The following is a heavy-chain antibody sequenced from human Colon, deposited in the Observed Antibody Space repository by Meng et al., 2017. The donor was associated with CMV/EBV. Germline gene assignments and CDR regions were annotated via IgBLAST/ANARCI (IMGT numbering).Heavy chain of an antibody. CDR3: ARGLPNYYFYGMDV. V-gene: IGHV6-1*01. CDR1: GDSVSNNNAA. Sequence: QTPSLTGAISGDSVSNNNAAWNWIRQSPSRGLEWLGRTYHRSKWYNDYAVSVKSRITISPDTSKNQFSLHLNSVTPEDTAVYYCARGLPNYYFYGMDVWGQGTTVTVSS. D-gene: IGHD2-15*01. CDR2: TYHRSKWYN. J-gene: IGHJ6*02.